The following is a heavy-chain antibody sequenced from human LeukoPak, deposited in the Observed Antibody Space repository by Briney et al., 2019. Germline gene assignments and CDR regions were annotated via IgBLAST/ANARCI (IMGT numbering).Heavy chain of an antibody. CDR1: GGSISNTYYY. CDR3: AGPKPLCNSIGCYHSDY. D-gene: IGHD2-2*01. V-gene: IGHV4-39*01. CDR2: IFYSGSP. J-gene: IGHJ4*02. Sequence: SETLSLTCTVSGGSISNTYYYWGWIRQPPGKGLEWIGSIFYSGSPYYNPSLKSRVTISIDTSKKQFSLKLSSVTAADTAVYYCAGPKPLCNSIGCYHSDYWGQGILVTVSS.